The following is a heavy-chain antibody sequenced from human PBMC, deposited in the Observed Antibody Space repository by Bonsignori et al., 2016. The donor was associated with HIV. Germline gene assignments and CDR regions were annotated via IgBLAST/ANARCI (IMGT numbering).Heavy chain of an antibody. V-gene: IGHV3-7*03. CDR3: ASPEPRIVGATGGAFDI. CDR1: GFTFSSYW. CDR2: IKQDGSEK. J-gene: IGHJ3*02. D-gene: IGHD1-26*01. Sequence: GGSLRLSCAASGFTFSSYWMSWVRQAPGKGLEWVANIKQDGSEKYYVDSVKGRFTISRDNAKNSLYLQMNSLRAEDTAVYYCASPEPRIVGATGGAFDIWGQGTMVTVSS.